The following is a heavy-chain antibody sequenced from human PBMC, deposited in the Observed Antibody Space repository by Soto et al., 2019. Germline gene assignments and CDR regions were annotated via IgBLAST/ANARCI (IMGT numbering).Heavy chain of an antibody. V-gene: IGHV4-59*04. CDR1: GGSISSYY. Sequence: SETLSLTCTVSGGSISSYYWSWIRQPPGKGLEWIGYIYYSGSTYYNPSLKSRVTISVDTSKNQLSLELNSVTAADTAVYYCARSTIAPHLLMYPFDSWDQGTLVTVS. CDR3: ARSTIAPHLLMYPFDS. CDR2: IYYSGST. D-gene: IGHD6-6*01. J-gene: IGHJ4*01.